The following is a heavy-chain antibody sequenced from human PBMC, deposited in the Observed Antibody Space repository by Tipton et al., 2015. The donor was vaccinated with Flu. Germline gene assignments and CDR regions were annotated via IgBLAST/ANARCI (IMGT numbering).Heavy chain of an antibody. D-gene: IGHD6-13*01. Sequence: TLSLTCIVSGYSISSGYYWGWIRQPPGKGLEWIGSIYHTGSTYYNPSLKSRVTISVDTSKNQFSLKLSSVTAADTAVYYCARGIYISRSWYVGRGDPNKNDYWGQGTLATVSS. CDR3: ARGIYISRSWYVGRGDPNKNDY. CDR2: IYHTGST. V-gene: IGHV4-38-2*02. CDR1: GYSISSGYY. J-gene: IGHJ4*02.